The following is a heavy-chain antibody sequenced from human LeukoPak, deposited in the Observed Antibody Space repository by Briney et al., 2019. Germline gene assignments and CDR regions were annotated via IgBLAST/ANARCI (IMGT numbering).Heavy chain of an antibody. CDR1: GYTFTSYD. CDR3: ARDSNTMVRGVIAPYFDY. V-gene: IGHV1-2*02. D-gene: IGHD3-10*01. CDR2: INPNSGGT. J-gene: IGHJ4*02. Sequence: SVKVSCKASGYTFTSYDINWVRQATGQGLEWMGWINPNSGGTNYAQKFQGRVTMTRDTSISTAYMELSRLRSDDTAVYYCARDSNTMVRGVIAPYFDYWGQGTLVTVSS.